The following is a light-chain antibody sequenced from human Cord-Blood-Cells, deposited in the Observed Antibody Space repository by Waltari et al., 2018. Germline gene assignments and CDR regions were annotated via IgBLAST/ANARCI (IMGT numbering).Light chain of an antibody. CDR1: SSDVGGYNY. CDR3: SSDTSSSVG. CDR2: DVS. J-gene: IGLJ1*01. Sequence: QSALTQPASVSGSPGQSITISCTGTSSDVGGYNYVSWYQQHPGKAPKLMSYDVSNRPSGCSNRFSGPKSGNTASLTISGLQAEDEADYYCSSDTSSSVGFGTGTKVTVL. V-gene: IGLV2-14*01.